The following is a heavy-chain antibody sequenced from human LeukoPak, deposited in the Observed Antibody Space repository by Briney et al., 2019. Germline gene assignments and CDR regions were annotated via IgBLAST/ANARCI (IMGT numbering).Heavy chain of an antibody. V-gene: IGHV3-7*01. CDR2: IKQDGSEK. CDR1: GFTFSSYW. J-gene: IGHJ6*03. CDR3: ARGPPKLSYYYYYMDV. Sequence: GGSLRLSCAASGFTFSSYWMSWVRQAPGKGLEWVANIKQDGSEKYYVDSVKGRFTISRDNAKNSLYLQMNSLRAEDTAVYYCARGPPKLSYYYYYMDVWGKGTTVTVSS.